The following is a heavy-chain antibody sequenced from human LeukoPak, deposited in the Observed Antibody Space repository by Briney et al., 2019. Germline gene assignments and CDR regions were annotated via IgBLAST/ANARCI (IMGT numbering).Heavy chain of an antibody. CDR3: ASLYGDYYYYMDV. D-gene: IGHD3-10*02. J-gene: IGHJ6*03. V-gene: IGHV1-69*13. CDR1: GGTFSSYA. CDR2: IIPIFGTA. Sequence: GASVKVSCKASGGTFSSYAISWVRQAPGQGLEWMGGIIPIFGTANYAQKFQGRVTITADESTSTAYMELSSLRSEDTAVYYCASLYGDYYYYMDVWGKGTTVTISS.